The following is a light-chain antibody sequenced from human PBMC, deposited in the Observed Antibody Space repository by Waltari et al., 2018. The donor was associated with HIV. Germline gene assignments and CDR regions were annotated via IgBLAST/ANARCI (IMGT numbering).Light chain of an antibody. V-gene: IGKV3-15*01. CDR1: QTIGGN. Sequence: EIVMTQSPATLSVSPGERATLSCRASQTIGGNLSWYQQKPGQAPRLLIYATSTRATGIPARFSGLGSGTEFTLTISSLQSEDFAVYYCLQYNNWPLWTFGQGTKVEIK. CDR2: ATS. CDR3: LQYNNWPLWT. J-gene: IGKJ1*01.